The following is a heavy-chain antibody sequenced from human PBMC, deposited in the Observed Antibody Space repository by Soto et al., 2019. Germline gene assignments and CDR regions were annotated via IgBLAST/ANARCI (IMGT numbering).Heavy chain of an antibody. CDR2: ISAYNGNT. D-gene: IGHD5-12*01. Sequence: GASVKVSCTASGYTFTSYGIIWVRQAPGQGLEWMGWISAYNGNTNYAQKLRGRVTMTTDTSTSTAYMELRGLRSDDTAVYYCARVGWDIVATIFDAFDIRGQGTMVTVSS. J-gene: IGHJ3*02. CDR1: GYTFTSYG. V-gene: IGHV1-18*01. CDR3: ARVGWDIVATIFDAFDI.